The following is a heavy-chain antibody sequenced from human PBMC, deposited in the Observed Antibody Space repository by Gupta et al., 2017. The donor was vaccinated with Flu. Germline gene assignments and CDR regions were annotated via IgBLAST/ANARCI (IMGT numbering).Heavy chain of an antibody. D-gene: IGHD4-23*01. CDR1: GFTFSRYE. J-gene: IGHJ4*02. CDR2: ISGSGSTI. V-gene: IGHV3-48*03. CDR3: ARAPRWIDY. Sequence: EVQLVESGGGLVQPGGSLRLSCAASGFTFSRYEMNWVRQAPGKGLEWVSYISGSGSTIYYADSVKGRFTISRDNAKNSLYLQMNSLRAEDTAVYYCARAPRWIDYWGQGTLVTVSS.